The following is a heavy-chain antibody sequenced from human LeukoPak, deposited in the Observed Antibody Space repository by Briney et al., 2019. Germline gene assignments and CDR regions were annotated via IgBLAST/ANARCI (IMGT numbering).Heavy chain of an antibody. CDR3: AHSGYNSGFYFDY. V-gene: IGHV2-5*02. Sequence: SGPTLVRPTQTLTLTCTFSGFPLSSNGVGVAWIRQPPGEALEWLALISWDDYRRFNPSLRSRLTITKDTSKNQVALTMTNMDPVDTATYYCAHSGYNSGFYFDYWGQGTLVTVSS. J-gene: IGHJ4*02. D-gene: IGHD6-19*01. CDR2: ISWDDYR. CDR1: GFPLSSNGVG.